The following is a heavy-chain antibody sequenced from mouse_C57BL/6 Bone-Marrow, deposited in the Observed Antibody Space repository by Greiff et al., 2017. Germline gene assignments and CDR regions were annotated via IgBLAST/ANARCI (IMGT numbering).Heavy chain of an antibody. D-gene: IGHD1-1*01. Sequence: VQLQESGAELAKPGASVKLSCKASGYTFTSYWMHWVKQRPGQGLEWIGYINPSSGYTKYNQKFKDKATLTADKSSSTAYMQLSSLTYEDSAVYYCARMNYGTQDAMDYWGQGTSVTVSS. CDR3: ARMNYGTQDAMDY. V-gene: IGHV1-7*01. J-gene: IGHJ4*01. CDR1: GYTFTSYW. CDR2: INPSSGYT.